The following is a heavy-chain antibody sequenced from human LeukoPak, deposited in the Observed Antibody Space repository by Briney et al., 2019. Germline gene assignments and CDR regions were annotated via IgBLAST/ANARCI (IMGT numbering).Heavy chain of an antibody. CDR1: GGTFSSYA. J-gene: IGHJ5*02. CDR2: IIPIFGTA. D-gene: IGHD4-23*01. CDR3: ARGPFNYGGNPTTYWFDP. V-gene: IGHV1-69*06. Sequence: ASVKVSCKASGGTFSSYAISWVRQAPGQGLEWMGGIIPIFGTANYAQKFQGRVTITADKSTSTAYMELSSLRSEDTAVYYCARGPFNYGGNPTTYWFDPWGQGTLVTVSS.